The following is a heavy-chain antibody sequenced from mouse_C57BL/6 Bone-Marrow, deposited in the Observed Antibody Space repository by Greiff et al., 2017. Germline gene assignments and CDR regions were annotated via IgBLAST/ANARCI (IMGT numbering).Heavy chain of an antibody. CDR2: IYPRSGNT. CDR3: ASRRLFAY. V-gene: IGHV1-81*01. J-gene: IGHJ3*01. CDR1: GYTFTSYG. Sequence: VQGVESGAELARPGASVKLSCKASGYTFTSYGISWVKQRTGQGLEWIGEIYPRSGNTYYNEKFKGKATLTADKSSSTAYMELSSLTSEDSAVYFCASRRLFAYWGQGTLVTVSA.